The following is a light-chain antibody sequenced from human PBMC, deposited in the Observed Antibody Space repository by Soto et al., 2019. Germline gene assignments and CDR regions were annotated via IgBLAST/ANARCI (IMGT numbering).Light chain of an antibody. Sequence: QSALTQPASVSGSPGQSITISCTGTSSDVGGYDYVSWYQHHPGKAPKVIIYEVKNRPSGISNRFSGSKSGNTASLTISGXXXXXXXXXYCSSYTSSSPYVFVTGTKVTV. CDR2: EVK. J-gene: IGLJ1*01. CDR3: SSYTSSSPYV. CDR1: SSDVGGYDY. V-gene: IGLV2-14*01.